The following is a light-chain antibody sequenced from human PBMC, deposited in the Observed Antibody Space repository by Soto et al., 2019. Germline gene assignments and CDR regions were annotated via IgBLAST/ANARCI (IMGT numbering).Light chain of an antibody. CDR1: QTINTY. CDR3: QQRSSWPRA. Sequence: EIVLTQSPATLSLSPGERATLSCRASQTINTYLVWYQQKPGQAPRLLIYDASKRATGIPDRFSGSGSGTDFTLTISSLAPEDFALYYCQQRSSWPRAFGGGTKVEIK. V-gene: IGKV3-11*01. J-gene: IGKJ4*01. CDR2: DAS.